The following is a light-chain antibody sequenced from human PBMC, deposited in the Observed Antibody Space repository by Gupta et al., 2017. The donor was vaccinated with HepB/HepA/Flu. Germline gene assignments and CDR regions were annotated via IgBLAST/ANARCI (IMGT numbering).Light chain of an antibody. CDR1: QSIGDW. J-gene: IGKJ1*01. Sequence: DTQMTQSPSTLSASAGDTVTITCRASQSIGDWLAWYQQKPGKAPNLLISKASNLETGVTSRFSGSGSGTEFTLTISSLQPDDFAIYYCQQYVSYSTFGQGTKVQIK. V-gene: IGKV1-5*03. CDR3: QQYVSYST. CDR2: KAS.